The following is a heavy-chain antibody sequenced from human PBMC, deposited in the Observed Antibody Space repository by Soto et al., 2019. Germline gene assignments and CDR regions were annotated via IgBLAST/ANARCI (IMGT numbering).Heavy chain of an antibody. Sequence: SETLSLTCTVSGGSISSGGYYWSWIRQHPGKGLEWIGYIYYSGSTYYNPSLKSRVIISVDTSKNQFSLKLSSVTAADTAVYYCAKGRITIFGVVISGYFDYWGQGTLVTVSS. J-gene: IGHJ4*02. D-gene: IGHD3-3*01. V-gene: IGHV4-31*03. CDR3: AKGRITIFGVVISGYFDY. CDR1: GGSISSGGYY. CDR2: IYYSGST.